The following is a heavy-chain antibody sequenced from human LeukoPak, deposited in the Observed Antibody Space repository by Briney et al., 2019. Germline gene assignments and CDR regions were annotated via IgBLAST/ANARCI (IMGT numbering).Heavy chain of an antibody. J-gene: IGHJ5*02. V-gene: IGHV1-2*02. CDR3: ASLGVMRGYCSSTSCYTFPDNWFDP. D-gene: IGHD2-2*02. CDR1: GYAFTGYY. CDR2: INPNSGGT. Sequence: GASVKVSCKASGYAFTGYYMHWVRQAPGQGLEWMGWINPNSGGTNYAQKFQGRVTMTRDTSISTAYMELSRLRSDDTAVYYCASLGVMRGYCSSTSCYTFPDNWFDPWGQGTLVTVSS.